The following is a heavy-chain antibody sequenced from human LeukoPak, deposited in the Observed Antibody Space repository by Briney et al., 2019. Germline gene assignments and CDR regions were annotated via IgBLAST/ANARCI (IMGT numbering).Heavy chain of an antibody. CDR3: ARDYQFWSGYLHYYYYYMDV. Sequence: SQTLSLTCTVSGGSISSGSYYWSWIRQPAGKGLEWIGRIYTSGSTNYNPSLKSRVTISVDTSKNQFSLKLSSVTAADTAVYYCARDYQFWSGYLHYYYYYMDVWGKGTTVTVPS. J-gene: IGHJ6*03. CDR1: GGSISSGSYY. V-gene: IGHV4-61*02. CDR2: IYTSGST. D-gene: IGHD3-3*01.